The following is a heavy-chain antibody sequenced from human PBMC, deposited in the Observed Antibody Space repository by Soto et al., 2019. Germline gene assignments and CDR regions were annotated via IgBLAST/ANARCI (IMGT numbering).Heavy chain of an antibody. V-gene: IGHV3-30*02. CDR1: GFIFSNYG. Sequence: GGSLRLSCVGSGFIFSNYGMHWVRQAPGKGLEWVAFISYDGSDILYGDSVKGRFTISRDNSKSTLFLHMNRPTAEDTAIYYCAIARVADSSLDHWGQGILVTVSS. CDR3: AIARVADSSLDH. D-gene: IGHD3-3*01. CDR2: ISYDGSDI. J-gene: IGHJ4*01.